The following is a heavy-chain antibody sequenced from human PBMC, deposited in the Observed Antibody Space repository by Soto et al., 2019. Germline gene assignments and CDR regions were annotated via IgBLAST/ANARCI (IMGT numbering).Heavy chain of an antibody. Sequence: GGSLRLSCAASGFTFSSYSMNWVRQAPGKGLEWVSSISSSSSYIYYADSVKGRFTISRDNAKNSLYLQMNSLRAEDTTVYCCARSKRIAARPDAFDIWGQGTMVTVSS. D-gene: IGHD6-6*01. CDR1: GFTFSSYS. J-gene: IGHJ3*02. CDR3: ARSKRIAARPDAFDI. V-gene: IGHV3-21*01. CDR2: ISSSSSYI.